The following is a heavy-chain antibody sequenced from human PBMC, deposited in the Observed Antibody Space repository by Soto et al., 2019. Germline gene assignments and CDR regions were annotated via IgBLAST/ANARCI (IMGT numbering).Heavy chain of an antibody. CDR3: EPHYYGSGKPPGY. CDR1: GFTFSSYS. J-gene: IGHJ4*02. D-gene: IGHD3-10*01. V-gene: IGHV3-21*01. CDR2: ISSSSSYI. Sequence: EVQLVESGGGLVKPGGSLRLSCAASGFTFSSYSMNWVRQAPGKGLEWVSSISSSSSYIYYADSVKGRFTISRDNAKNSLYLQMNRLRAEDTAVYYCEPHYYGSGKPPGYWGQGTLVTVSS.